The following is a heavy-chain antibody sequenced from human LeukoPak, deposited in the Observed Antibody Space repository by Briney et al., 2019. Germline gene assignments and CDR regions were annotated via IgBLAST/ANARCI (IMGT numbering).Heavy chain of an antibody. D-gene: IGHD2-15*01. CDR3: ARNALGYCSGGTCTEFDY. V-gene: IGHV1-18*01. CDR2: ISTYTGNI. CDR1: GYTFTNYG. J-gene: IGHJ4*02. Sequence: ASVKVSCKASGYTFTNYGISWVRQAPGQGLEWMGWISTYTGNIKYGRKLQGRATMTTDTSTNTAYMELRSLRSDDTAVYYCARNALGYCSGGTCTEFDYWGQGTPVTVSS.